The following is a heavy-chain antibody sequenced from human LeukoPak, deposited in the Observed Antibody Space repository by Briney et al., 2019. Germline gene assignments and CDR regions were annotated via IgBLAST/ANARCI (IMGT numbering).Heavy chain of an antibody. J-gene: IGHJ4*02. CDR1: GFTFSSYA. V-gene: IGHV3-23*01. Sequence: GGSRRLSCAASGFTFSSYAMSWVRQAPGKGLEWVSGISGSGGSTYYADSVKGRFTISRDNSKNTLYLQMNSLRAEDTAVYYCAKGPVGWSLYYFDYRGQGTLLTVSS. D-gene: IGHD1-26*01. CDR2: ISGSGGST. CDR3: AKGPVGWSLYYFDY.